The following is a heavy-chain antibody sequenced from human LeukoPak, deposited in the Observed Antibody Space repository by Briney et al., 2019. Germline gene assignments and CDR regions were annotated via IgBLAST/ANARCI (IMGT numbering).Heavy chain of an antibody. Sequence: GGSLRLSCAASGFTFDDYAMHWVRQAPGKGLEWVSAISWNNNKIGYADSVKGRFTISRDNAKNSLYLQMNSLRAEDTALYYCAKGMFHDSSGYYSQPFDYWGQGTLVTVSS. V-gene: IGHV3-9*01. CDR1: GFTFDDYA. D-gene: IGHD3-22*01. CDR3: AKGMFHDSSGYYSQPFDY. J-gene: IGHJ4*02. CDR2: ISWNNNKI.